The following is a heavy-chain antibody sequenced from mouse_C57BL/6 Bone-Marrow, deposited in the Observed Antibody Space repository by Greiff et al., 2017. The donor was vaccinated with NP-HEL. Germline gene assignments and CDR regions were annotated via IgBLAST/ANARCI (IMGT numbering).Heavy chain of an antibody. Sequence: QVHVKQSGAELARPGASVKLSCKASGYTFTSYGISWVKQRTGQGLEWIGEIYPRSGNTYYNEKFKGKATLTADKSSSTAYMELRSLTSEDSAVYFCARPDYGSSYVDWGQGTTLTVSS. CDR3: ARPDYGSSYVD. CDR1: GYTFTSYG. J-gene: IGHJ2*01. CDR2: IYPRSGNT. D-gene: IGHD1-1*01. V-gene: IGHV1-81*01.